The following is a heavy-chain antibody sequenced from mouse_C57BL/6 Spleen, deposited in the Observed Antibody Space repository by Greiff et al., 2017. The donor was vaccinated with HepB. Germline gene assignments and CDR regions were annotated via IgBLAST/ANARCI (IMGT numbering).Heavy chain of an antibody. J-gene: IGHJ2*01. CDR2: IYPGDGDT. Sequence: VQLQQSGPELVKPGASVKISCKASGYAFSSSWMNWVKQRPGKGLEWIGRIYPGDGDTNYNGKFKGKATLTADKSSSTAYMQLSSLTSEDSAVYFCARSGYRAYFDYWGQGTTLTVSS. D-gene: IGHD2-12*01. CDR3: ARSGYRAYFDY. CDR1: GYAFSSSW. V-gene: IGHV1-82*01.